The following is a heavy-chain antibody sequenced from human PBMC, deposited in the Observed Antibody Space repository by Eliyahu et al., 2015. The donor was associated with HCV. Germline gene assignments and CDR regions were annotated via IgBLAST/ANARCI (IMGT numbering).Heavy chain of an antibody. D-gene: IGHD2/OR15-2a*01. V-gene: IGHV6-1*01. CDR1: GDSVXSNTAA. Sequence: QVQLQQSGPALVKPSQTLSLTCAIXGDSVXSNTAAWNWIRQSPSRGLEWLGRTYYRSKWYNDYAVSVKSRITISPDTSKNRFSLQLNSVTPEDTAVYYCAREDHTGYFNYFDPWGQGTLVTVSS. CDR3: AREDHTGYFNYFDP. J-gene: IGHJ5*02. CDR2: TYYRSKWYN.